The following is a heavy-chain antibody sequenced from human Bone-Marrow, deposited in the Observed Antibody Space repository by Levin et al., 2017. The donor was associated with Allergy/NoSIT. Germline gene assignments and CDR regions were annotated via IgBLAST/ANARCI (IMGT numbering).Heavy chain of an antibody. Sequence: LSLTCAASGFTFSSSSMNWVRQAPGKGLEWVSSISSSSSYIYYGDSVKGRFTISRDNAKNSLYLQMNSLRAEDTAVYYCARDEKAVAGYSSYFDYWGQGTLVTVSS. D-gene: IGHD6-19*01. CDR2: ISSSSSYI. V-gene: IGHV3-21*01. J-gene: IGHJ4*02. CDR3: ARDEKAVAGYSSYFDY. CDR1: GFTFSSSS.